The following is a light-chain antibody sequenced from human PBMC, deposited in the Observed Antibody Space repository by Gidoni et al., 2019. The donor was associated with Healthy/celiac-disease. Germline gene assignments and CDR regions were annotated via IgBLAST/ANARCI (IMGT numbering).Light chain of an antibody. CDR1: QSVSSN. Sequence: IVMTQSPATLSVSPGERATLSCRASQSVSSNLAWYQQKPGQAPRPLIYGASTRATGIPARFSGSGSGTEFTLTISSLQSEDFAVYYCQQYNNWLYTFGQGTKLEIK. J-gene: IGKJ2*01. CDR3: QQYNNWLYT. CDR2: GAS. V-gene: IGKV3-15*01.